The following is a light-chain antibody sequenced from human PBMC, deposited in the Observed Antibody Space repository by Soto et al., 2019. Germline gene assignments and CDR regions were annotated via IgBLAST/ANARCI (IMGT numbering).Light chain of an antibody. CDR3: CSYTSSSIRV. V-gene: IGLV2-14*01. CDR2: EVR. Sequence: QSVLTQPRSVSGSPGQSVTLSCTGTSSDVGGYHYVSWYQHHPGKAPKIIIYEVRNRPSGVSNRLSGSKSGNTASLTISGLQADDEADYYCCSYTSSSIRVFGGGTKLTVL. J-gene: IGLJ3*02. CDR1: SSDVGGYHY.